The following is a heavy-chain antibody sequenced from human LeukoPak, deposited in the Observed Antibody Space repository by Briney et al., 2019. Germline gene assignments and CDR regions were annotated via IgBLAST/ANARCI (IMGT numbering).Heavy chain of an antibody. V-gene: IGHV1-2*02. D-gene: IGHD3-10*01. CDR2: INPNSGGT. CDR1: GYTFTGYY. J-gene: IGHJ5*02. Sequence: ASVKVSCKASGYTFTGYYMHWVRQAPGQGLEGMGWINPNSGGTNYAQTFQGRVTMTRDTSISTAYVELSRLRSDDTAVYYCARDRRPYGTFDPWGQGTLVTVSS. CDR3: ARDRRPYGTFDP.